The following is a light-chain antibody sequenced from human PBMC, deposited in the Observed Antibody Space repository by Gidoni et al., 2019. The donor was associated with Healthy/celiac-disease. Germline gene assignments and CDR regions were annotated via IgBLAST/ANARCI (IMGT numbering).Light chain of an antibody. CDR2: CAS. V-gene: IGKV3-15*01. J-gene: IGKJ2*01. CDR1: QSVSSN. CDR3: QQYNNWPPST. Sequence: EIVMTQSPATLSVSPGERATLSCRASQSVSSNLARYQQKPAQAPRLLIYCASTRAPGNPAKFSGSGSWTEFTLTISSLQSEDFAVYYCQQYNNWPPSTFGPGTKLEIK.